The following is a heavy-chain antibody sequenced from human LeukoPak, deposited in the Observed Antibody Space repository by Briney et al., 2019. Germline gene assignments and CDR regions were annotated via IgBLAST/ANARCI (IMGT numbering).Heavy chain of an antibody. Sequence: GGSLRLSCAASGFTFSSYAMSWVRQAPGKGLEWVSANSGSGGSTYYAGSVKGRFTISRDNAKNSLYLQMNSLRAEDTAVYYCARPECGSTRFYTGAFGYYGMDVWGQGTTVTVSS. J-gene: IGHJ6*02. D-gene: IGHD2-2*02. CDR3: ARPECGSTRFYTGAFGYYGMDV. CDR2: NSGSGGST. CDR1: GFTFSSYA. V-gene: IGHV3-23*01.